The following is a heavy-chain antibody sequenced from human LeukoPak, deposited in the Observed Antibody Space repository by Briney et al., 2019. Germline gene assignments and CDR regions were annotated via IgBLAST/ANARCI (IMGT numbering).Heavy chain of an antibody. V-gene: IGHV4-59*01. CDR2: IYYSGST. CDR1: GGSISSYY. D-gene: IGHD3-10*01. Sequence: SETLSLTCTVSGGSISSYYWSWIRQPPGKGLEWIGYIYYSGSTNYNPSLKSRVTISVDTSKNQFSLKLTSVTAADTAVYYCARNDRLWFGEYWFDPWGQGTLVTVSP. CDR3: ARNDRLWFGEYWFDP. J-gene: IGHJ5*02.